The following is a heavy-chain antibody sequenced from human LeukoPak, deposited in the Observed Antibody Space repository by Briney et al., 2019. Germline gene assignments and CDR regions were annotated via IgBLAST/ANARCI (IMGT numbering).Heavy chain of an antibody. CDR1: GFTFSSYA. D-gene: IGHD3-10*01. J-gene: IGHJ3*02. V-gene: IGHV3-30-3*01. CDR3: ARGITMVRGTWSAFDI. Sequence: GRSLRLSCAASGFTFSSYAMHWVRQAPGEGLEWVAVISYDGSNKYYADSVKGRFTISRDNSKNTLYLQMNSLRAEDTAVYYCARGITMVRGTWSAFDIWGQGTMVTVSS. CDR2: ISYDGSNK.